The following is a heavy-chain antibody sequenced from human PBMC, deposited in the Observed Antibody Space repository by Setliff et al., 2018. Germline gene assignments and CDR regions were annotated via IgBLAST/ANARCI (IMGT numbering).Heavy chain of an antibody. J-gene: IGHJ4*02. CDR1: GFTFSSYS. Sequence: PGGSLRLSCAASGFTFSSYSMNWVRQGPVKGLEWVGHIKSKTDGGTTDHAAPVKGRFTISRDDSKNTLYLQINSLKTEDTAVYYCTTDSQLGFDYWGRGTLVTVSS. CDR3: TTDSQLGFDY. D-gene: IGHD1-1*01. V-gene: IGHV3-15*01. CDR2: IKSKTDGGTT.